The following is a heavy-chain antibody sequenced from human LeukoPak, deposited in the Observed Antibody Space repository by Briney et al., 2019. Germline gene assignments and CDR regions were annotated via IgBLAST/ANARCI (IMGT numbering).Heavy chain of an antibody. V-gene: IGHV1-2*06. D-gene: IGHD3-22*01. CDR3: ARDRYYYDSSGYSRTGFDY. CDR2: INPNSGGT. J-gene: IGHJ4*02. CDR1: GYTFTGYY. Sequence: ASVKVSCKASGYTFTGYYMHWVRQAPGQGLEWMGRINPNSGGTNYAQKFQGRVTMTRDTSISTAYMGLSRLRSDDTAMYYCARDRYYYDSSGYSRTGFDYWGQGTLVTVSS.